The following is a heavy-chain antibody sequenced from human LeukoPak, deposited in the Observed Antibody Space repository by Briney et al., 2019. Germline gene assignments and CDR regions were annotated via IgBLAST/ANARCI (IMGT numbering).Heavy chain of an antibody. CDR1: GFTFSSYA. V-gene: IGHV3-23*01. CDR3: AKDLGKMVNLIDY. D-gene: IGHD5-18*01. Sequence: GGSLRLSCAASGFTFSSYAMSWVRQALGKGLEWVSAISGSGGSTYYADSVKGRFTISRDNSKNTLYLQMNSLRAADTAVYYCAKDLGKMVNLIDYWGQGTLVTVSS. J-gene: IGHJ4*02. CDR2: ISGSGGST.